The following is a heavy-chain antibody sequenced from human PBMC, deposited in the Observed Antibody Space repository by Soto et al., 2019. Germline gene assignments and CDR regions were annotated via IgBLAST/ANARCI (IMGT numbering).Heavy chain of an antibody. CDR3: AKAQGVVITSSPIDY. J-gene: IGHJ4*02. V-gene: IGHV3-23*01. CDR1: GFTVSSYA. CDR2: ISGSGGIT. D-gene: IGHD3-22*01. Sequence: EVQLLESGGGLVQPGGSLRLSCAASGFTVSSYAMIWFRQAPGKGLEWVSAISGSGGITYYADSVKGRFTISRDKSKNTLYLQMNSLRAEDTAVYYCAKAQGVVITSSPIDYWGQGTLVTVSA.